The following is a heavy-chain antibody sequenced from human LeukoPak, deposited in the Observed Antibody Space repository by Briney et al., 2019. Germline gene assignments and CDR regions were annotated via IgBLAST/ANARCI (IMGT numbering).Heavy chain of an antibody. J-gene: IGHJ4*02. Sequence: PGGSLRLSCAAPGFAFSDYSMNWVRQAPGKGLEWVSYTSSSDNTIHYADSVKGRFTISRDNAKNSLYLEMNSLRDEDTAVYYCARVHRGYSYGRLDYWGQGTLVTVSS. CDR1: GFAFSDYS. V-gene: IGHV3-48*02. D-gene: IGHD5-18*01. CDR3: ARVHRGYSYGRLDY. CDR2: TSSSDNTI.